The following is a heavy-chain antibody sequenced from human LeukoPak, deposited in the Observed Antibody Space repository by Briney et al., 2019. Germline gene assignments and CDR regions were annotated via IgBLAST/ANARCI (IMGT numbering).Heavy chain of an antibody. CDR2: IYYSGGT. CDR1: GGSISSYY. Sequence: PSETLSLTCSVSGGSISSYYWSWIRQPPGKGLEWIGYIYYSGGTNYNPSLKSRVTISVDTSKNQFSLKLSSVTAADTAVYYCARGPHYYDSSGPPMGFQHGGQGTLVTVSS. D-gene: IGHD3-22*01. J-gene: IGHJ1*01. V-gene: IGHV4-59*08. CDR3: ARGPHYYDSSGPPMGFQH.